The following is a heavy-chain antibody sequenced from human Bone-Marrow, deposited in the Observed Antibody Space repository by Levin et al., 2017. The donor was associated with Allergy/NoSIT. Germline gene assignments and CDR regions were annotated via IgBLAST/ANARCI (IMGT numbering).Heavy chain of an antibody. V-gene: IGHV3-23*01. CDR1: GFTSGYFA. CDR2: IIGSGSAT. CDR3: AKIEQEMVQGTCQE. Sequence: PGGSLRLSCAASGFTSGYFAMSWVRQTPGTGLEWVSTIIGSGSATYYAESARGRFTISRDASKNKLYLQMINLRAADTALYYGAKIEQEMVQGTCQEWGQGTVVTVSS. J-gene: IGHJ1*01. D-gene: IGHD3-10*01.